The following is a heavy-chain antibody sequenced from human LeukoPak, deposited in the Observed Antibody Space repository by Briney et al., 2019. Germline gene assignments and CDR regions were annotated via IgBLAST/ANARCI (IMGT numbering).Heavy chain of an antibody. CDR1: GDSVSRNNAG. Sequence: SQTLSLTCAISGDSVSRNNAGWHWIRQSPSRGLEWLGRTYYRSKFYNDYAVSVQSRITIDPDTSRNQFSLQLYSVTPEDTAIYYCVRGQWNSIYYFDSWGQGTLVTVSS. D-gene: IGHD6-19*01. J-gene: IGHJ4*02. V-gene: IGHV6-1*01. CDR3: VRGQWNSIYYFDS. CDR2: TYYRSKFYN.